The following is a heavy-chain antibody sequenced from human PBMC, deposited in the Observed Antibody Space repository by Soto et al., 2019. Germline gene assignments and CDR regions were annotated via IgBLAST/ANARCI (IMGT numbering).Heavy chain of an antibody. D-gene: IGHD3-3*01. V-gene: IGHV4-59*01. CDR3: ARDGSGVDFCYGPYYFDY. CDR1: GGSISTYY. CDR2: VYHIGST. Sequence: QVQLQESGPGLVKPSETLSLTCTVSGGSISTYYCSWIRQPPGKGLEWIGYVYHIGSTKYNPSLKSRVTISVYTSKNQFSLKLNSVSAADTALYYCARDGSGVDFCYGPYYFDYWGQGTLVTVSS. J-gene: IGHJ4*02.